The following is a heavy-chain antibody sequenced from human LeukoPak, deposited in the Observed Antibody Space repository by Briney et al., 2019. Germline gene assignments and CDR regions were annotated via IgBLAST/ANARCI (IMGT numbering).Heavy chain of an antibody. CDR3: ASNIWFGELFSDYYYYMDV. D-gene: IGHD3-10*01. V-gene: IGHV1-69*06. Sequence: GASVKVSCKASGGTFSSYAISWVRQAPGQGLEWMGGIIPIFGTANYAQKFQGRVTITADKSTSTAYMELSSLRSEDTAAYYCASNIWFGELFSDYYYYMDVWGKGTTVTISS. CDR1: GGTFSSYA. J-gene: IGHJ6*03. CDR2: IIPIFGTA.